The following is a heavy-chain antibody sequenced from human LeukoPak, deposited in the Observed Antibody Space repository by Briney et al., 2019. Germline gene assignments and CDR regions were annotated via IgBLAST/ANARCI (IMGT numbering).Heavy chain of an antibody. D-gene: IGHD5-18*01. CDR2: IYYSGST. J-gene: IGHJ4*02. CDR3: ASSGYSYGYGEDY. Sequence: SQTLSLTCTVSGDSISSGDYYWGWIRQPPGKGLEWIGYIYYSGSTYYNPSLKSRVTISVDTSKNQFSLKLSSVTAADTAVYYCASSGYSYGYGEDYWGQGTLVTVSS. V-gene: IGHV4-30-4*01. CDR1: GDSISSGDYY.